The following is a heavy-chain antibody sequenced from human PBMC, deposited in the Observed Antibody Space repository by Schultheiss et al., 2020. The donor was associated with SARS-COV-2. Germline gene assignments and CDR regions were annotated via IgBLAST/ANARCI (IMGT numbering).Heavy chain of an antibody. V-gene: IGHV3-21*01. Sequence: GGSLRLSCAASGFTFSNAWMSWVRQAPGKGLEWVSSISSSSSYIYYADSVKGRFTISRDNAKNSLYLQMNSLRAEDTAVYYCVRERDSSGFQFDSWGQGTLVTVSS. D-gene: IGHD3-22*01. CDR3: VRERDSSGFQFDS. CDR1: GFTFSNAW. CDR2: ISSSSSYI. J-gene: IGHJ4*02.